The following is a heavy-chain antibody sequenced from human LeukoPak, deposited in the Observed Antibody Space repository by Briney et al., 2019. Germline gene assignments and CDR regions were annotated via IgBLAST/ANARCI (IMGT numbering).Heavy chain of an antibody. Sequence: SVKVSCKASGGTFSSYAISWVRQAPGQGLEWMGGIIPIFGTANYAQKFQGRVTITTDESTSTAYMELNSLRSEDTAVYYCAIQGYSYGFEIDYWGQGTLVTVSS. CDR3: AIQGYSYGFEIDY. D-gene: IGHD5-18*01. CDR2: IIPIFGTA. CDR1: GGTFSSYA. J-gene: IGHJ4*02. V-gene: IGHV1-69*05.